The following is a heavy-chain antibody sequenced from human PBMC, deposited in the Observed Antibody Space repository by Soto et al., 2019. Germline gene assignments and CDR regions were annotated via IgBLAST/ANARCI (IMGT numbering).Heavy chain of an antibody. CDR3: ARGQRFSDWFDP. CDR1: GGSMSKFY. Sequence: SGTLSLTCSVSGGSMSKFYWSWIRKTAGKGLEWMGRVYATGTSDYNPSLQSRVTMSLDTSKNQFSLRLTSVTAADTAVYYCARGQRFSDWFDPWGQGTLVTVSA. J-gene: IGHJ5*02. CDR2: VYATGTS. D-gene: IGHD3-3*01. V-gene: IGHV4-4*07.